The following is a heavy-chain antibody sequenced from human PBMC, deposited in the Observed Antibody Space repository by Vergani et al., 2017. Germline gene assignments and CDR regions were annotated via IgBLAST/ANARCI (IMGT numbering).Heavy chain of an antibody. J-gene: IGHJ5*02. Sequence: QVQLQESGPGLVKPSETLSLTCTVSGGSISSYYWSWIRQPPGKGLEWIGYIYYSGSTNYNPSLKSRVTISVDTSKNQFSLKLSSVTAADTAVYYCARVVVDMRFDPWGQGTLVTVSS. CDR2: IYYSGST. CDR1: GGSISSYY. D-gene: IGHD2-21*01. CDR3: ARVVVDMRFDP. V-gene: IGHV4-59*08.